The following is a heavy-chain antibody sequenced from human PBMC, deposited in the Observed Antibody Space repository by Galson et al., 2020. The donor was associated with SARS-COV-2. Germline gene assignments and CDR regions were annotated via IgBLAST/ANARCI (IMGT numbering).Heavy chain of an antibody. CDR2: IHYSGTT. Sequence: SETLSLTCAVSGASISSGSYSWSWIRQTPGKGLEWIGYIHYSGTTYYNPSLDSRSTISKDASQNQVSLKLSYVTAADTAVYYCARTGYHDYNYCYMDVWGNGTTVTISS. D-gene: IGHD2-2*01. V-gene: IGHV4-30-4*07. CDR1: GASISSGSYS. J-gene: IGHJ6*03. CDR3: ARTGYHDYNYCYMDV.